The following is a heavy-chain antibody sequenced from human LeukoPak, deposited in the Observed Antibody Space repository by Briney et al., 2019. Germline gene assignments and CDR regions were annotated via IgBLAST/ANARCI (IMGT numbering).Heavy chain of an antibody. Sequence: GGSLRLSCAASGFTFSGSAMHWVRQASGKGLERVGRIRSKANSYATAYAASVKGRLTISRDDSKNTAYLQMNSLKTEDTAVYYCISGYETSRANYYYYYYMDVWGKGTTVTVSS. CDR1: GFTFSGSA. CDR2: IRSKANSYAT. D-gene: IGHD5-12*01. V-gene: IGHV3-73*01. J-gene: IGHJ6*03. CDR3: ISGYETSRANYYYYYYMDV.